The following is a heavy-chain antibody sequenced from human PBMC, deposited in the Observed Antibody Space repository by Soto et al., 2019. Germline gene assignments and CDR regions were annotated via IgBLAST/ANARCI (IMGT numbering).Heavy chain of an antibody. CDR3: ARSRAGRTAASYYDYMDV. CDR1: GFSFSDYC. Sequence: EVQLVESGGGLVQPGGSLRLSCAAAGFSFSDYCMTWVRQHPGKGLEWVANIKQDGSEKYYADSVKGRFTISRENAKSSLYLQMNSLRAEDTAVYYCARSRAGRTAASYYDYMDVWGKGTTVTVSS. V-gene: IGHV3-7*01. CDR2: IKQDGSEK. J-gene: IGHJ6*03. D-gene: IGHD2-2*01.